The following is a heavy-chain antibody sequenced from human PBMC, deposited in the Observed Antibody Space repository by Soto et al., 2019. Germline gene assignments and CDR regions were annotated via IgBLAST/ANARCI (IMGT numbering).Heavy chain of an antibody. D-gene: IGHD4-17*01. Sequence: QVQLVQSGAEVKKPGASVKVSCKASGYTFTSYNMHWVRQAPGQGLEWMGIINPSGGSTSYAQKFQGRVTMTRDTSTSTVYMELSSLRSEDTAVYSFARHYGDYVGWFDPWGQGTLVTVSS. CDR3: ARHYGDYVGWFDP. V-gene: IGHV1-46*01. J-gene: IGHJ5*02. CDR1: GYTFTSYN. CDR2: INPSGGST.